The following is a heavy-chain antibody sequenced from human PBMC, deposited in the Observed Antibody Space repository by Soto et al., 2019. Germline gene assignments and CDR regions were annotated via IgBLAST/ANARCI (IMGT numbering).Heavy chain of an antibody. CDR1: GGSVRAPDW. CDR3: ARLRQGCSANICYFDP. Sequence: QVHLQESGPGLVAPSGTLSLTCTVSGGSVRAPDWWNWVRQSPDKGLEWIAEVHISGHSNYNPSLRSRVSVSIDSSKNQFYLNLNSVTAADTAFYYCARLRQGCSANICYFDPWGQGTQVTISS. V-gene: IGHV4-4*02. J-gene: IGHJ5*01. CDR2: VHISGHS. D-gene: IGHD2-15*01.